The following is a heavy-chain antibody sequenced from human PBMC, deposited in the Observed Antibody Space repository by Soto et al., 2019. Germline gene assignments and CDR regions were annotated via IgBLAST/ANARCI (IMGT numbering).Heavy chain of an antibody. D-gene: IGHD4-4*01. Sequence: SETLSLTCTVSGGSISSGGYSWSWIRQHPGKGLEWIGYIYYSGSTYYNPSLKSRVTISVDRSKNQFSLKLSSVTAADTAVYYCARGMTTVTTIDYWGQGTLVTVSS. CDR2: IYYSGST. V-gene: IGHV4-30-2*01. J-gene: IGHJ4*02. CDR3: ARGMTTVTTIDY. CDR1: GGSISSGGYS.